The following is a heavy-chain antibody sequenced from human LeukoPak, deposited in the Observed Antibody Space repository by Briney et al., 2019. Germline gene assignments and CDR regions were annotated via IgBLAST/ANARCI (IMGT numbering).Heavy chain of an antibody. CDR1: GFTFSGNH. Sequence: GRSLRLSCVVSGFTFSGNHISWVRQAPGKGPEWDSVIYIEGYTYYADSVKGRFTISRDNSKNTVYLQMNSLKPEDTAVYYCVRDPRDGYGHFDYWGQGTLVTVSS. D-gene: IGHD5-24*01. CDR3: VRDPRDGYGHFDY. CDR2: IYIEGYT. J-gene: IGHJ4*02. V-gene: IGHV3-66*01.